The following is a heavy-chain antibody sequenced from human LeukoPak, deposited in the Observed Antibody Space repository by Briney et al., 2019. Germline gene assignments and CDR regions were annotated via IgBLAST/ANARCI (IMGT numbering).Heavy chain of an antibody. CDR1: GGSFSNYY. Sequence: PSETLSLTCAVYGGSFSNYYWNWIRQPPGKGLEWIGEISHSGNTNYNPSLKGRVTISVDTSKKQFSLKLSSVTAADTAVYYCARGRSPIVVVPAATGHYYYGMDVWGQGTTVTVS. V-gene: IGHV4-34*01. CDR3: ARGRSPIVVVPAATGHYYYGMDV. J-gene: IGHJ6*02. CDR2: ISHSGNT. D-gene: IGHD2-2*01.